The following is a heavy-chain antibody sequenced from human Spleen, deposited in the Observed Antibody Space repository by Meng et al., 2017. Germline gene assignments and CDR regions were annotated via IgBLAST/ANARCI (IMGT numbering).Heavy chain of an antibody. V-gene: IGHV3-15*01. Sequence: GESLKISCAASGFTFSNAWMTWVRQAPGKGLEWSGRMKSNGDGVTAEYAAAVKGRFFISRDDSENTFYLQMNSLKTEDTAVYYCSGHVDYWGHGTLVTVSS. CDR3: SGHVDY. CDR2: MKSNGDGVTA. CDR1: GFTFSNAW. J-gene: IGHJ4*01.